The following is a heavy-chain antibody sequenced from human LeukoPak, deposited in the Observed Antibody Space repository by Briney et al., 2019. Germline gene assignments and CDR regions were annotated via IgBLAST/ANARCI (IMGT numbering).Heavy chain of an antibody. CDR1: GGTFNRYA. Sequence: SVKLSCKASGGTFNRYAISWVTQAPGQGLEWMGGIIPIFGTANYAQKFQGRVTITADESTSTAYMELSSLRSEDTAVYYCARVMIIGVFYNSSSYIAYSGQGTLVTVSS. J-gene: IGHJ4*02. V-gene: IGHV1-69*01. D-gene: IGHD3-22*01. CDR3: ARVMIIGVFYNSSSYIAY. CDR2: IIPIFGTA.